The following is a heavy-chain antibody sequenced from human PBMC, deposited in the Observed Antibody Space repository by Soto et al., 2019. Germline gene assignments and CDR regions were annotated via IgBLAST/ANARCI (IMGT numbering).Heavy chain of an antibody. D-gene: IGHD3-16*01. CDR1: GFTFSSYG. J-gene: IGHJ4*02. CDR2: IRYDGSNK. CDR3: AREFALGESPPWY. Sequence: VQLVESGGGLVQPGRSLRLSCAASGFTFSSYGMHWVRQAPGKGLEWVAVIRYDGSNKYYADSVKGRFTISRDNSKNTLHLQRNSLRAEDTAVYYCAREFALGESPPWYWGQGTLVTVSS. V-gene: IGHV3-33*01.